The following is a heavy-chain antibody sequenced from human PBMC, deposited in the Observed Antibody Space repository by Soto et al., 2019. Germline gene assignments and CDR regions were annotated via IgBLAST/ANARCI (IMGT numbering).Heavy chain of an antibody. Sequence: SQTLSLTCAISGDSVSSNSAAWNWIRQSPSRGLEWLGRTYYRSKWYNDYAVSVKSRITINPDTSKNQFSLQLNSVTPKDTAVYYCARDHAYYDILTGYYLVNNWFDPWGQGTLVTVSS. D-gene: IGHD3-9*01. V-gene: IGHV6-1*01. CDR3: ARDHAYYDILTGYYLVNNWFDP. J-gene: IGHJ5*02. CDR2: TYYRSKWYN. CDR1: GDSVSSNSAA.